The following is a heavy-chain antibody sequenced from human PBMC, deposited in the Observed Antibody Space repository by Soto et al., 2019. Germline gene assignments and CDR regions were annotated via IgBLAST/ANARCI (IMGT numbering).Heavy chain of an antibody. V-gene: IGHV3-48*02. CDR1: GFSFSNYN. CDR2: ITDGLNK. D-gene: IGHD3-16*01. Sequence: GGSLRLSCAASGFSFSNYNMNWVRQAPGKGLEWVAHITDGLNKHYADFVQGRFTISRDNAKNSLYLELTDLRDDDTAVYYCARDTSHGVTIGGLDSWGPGPMITVYS. CDR3: ARDTSHGVTIGGLDS. J-gene: IGHJ4*02.